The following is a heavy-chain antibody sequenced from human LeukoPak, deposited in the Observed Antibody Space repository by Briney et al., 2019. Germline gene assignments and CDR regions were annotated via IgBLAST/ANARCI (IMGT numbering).Heavy chain of an antibody. Sequence: SETLSLTCIVSSGSIYNHYWSWIRQPPGKGLEWIGYIYDGGNTNYNPSLKSRVTISIDMSKNQFSLNLTSVTAADTAVYYCARDQIGYGLDYWGQGTLVTVSS. J-gene: IGHJ4*02. CDR2: IYDGGNT. CDR3: ARDQIGYGLDY. V-gene: IGHV4-59*11. CDR1: SGSIYNHY. D-gene: IGHD5-18*01.